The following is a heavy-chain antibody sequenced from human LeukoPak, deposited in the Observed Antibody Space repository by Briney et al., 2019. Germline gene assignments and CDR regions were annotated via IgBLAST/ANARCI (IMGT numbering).Heavy chain of an antibody. J-gene: IGHJ3*01. D-gene: IGHD6-13*01. CDR2: FSATDGSA. CDR1: GFTFSSYA. Sequence: SGGSLRHACAASGFTFSSYAMTWVRQAPGKGLEWVSAFSATDGSAQYAESVEGRFTISRDNSKNTLFLQMNSLGAEDTAVYYCARAKIAAAGTGAFDVWGQGTLVTVSS. CDR3: ARAKIAAAGTGAFDV. V-gene: IGHV3-23*01.